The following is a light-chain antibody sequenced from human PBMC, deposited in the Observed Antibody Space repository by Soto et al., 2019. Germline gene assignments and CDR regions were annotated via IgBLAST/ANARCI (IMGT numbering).Light chain of an antibody. J-gene: IGKJ2*01. Sequence: DIQMTQSPSTLSASVGDTVTITCRASQSLSYWLAWYQQKPGQAPKLLIHKASTLESWVPSRFSGSGSGTEFTLTISSRQPDDFAPFYCQQYDRFPYTFGQGTQLEIK. CDR3: QQYDRFPYT. CDR1: QSLSYW. V-gene: IGKV1-5*03. CDR2: KAS.